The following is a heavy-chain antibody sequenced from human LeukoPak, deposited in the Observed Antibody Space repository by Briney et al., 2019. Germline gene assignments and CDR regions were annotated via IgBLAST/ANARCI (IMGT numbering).Heavy chain of an antibody. CDR1: GGSISSGGYS. Sequence: SETLSLTCAVSGGSISSGGYSWSWIRQPPGKGLEWIGYIYHSGSTYYNPSLKSRVTISVDRSKNQFSLKLSSVTAADTAVYYCARGRGDYGDCHYFDYWGQGTLVTVSS. D-gene: IGHD4-17*01. J-gene: IGHJ4*02. CDR2: IYHSGST. CDR3: ARGRGDYGDCHYFDY. V-gene: IGHV4-30-2*01.